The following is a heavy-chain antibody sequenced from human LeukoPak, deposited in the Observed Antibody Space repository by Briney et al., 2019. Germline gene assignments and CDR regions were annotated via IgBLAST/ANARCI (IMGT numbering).Heavy chain of an antibody. V-gene: IGHV3-21*01. Sequence: PGGSLGLSCAASGFTFSSYSMNWVRQAPGKGLEWVSSISSSSSYIYYADSVKGRFTISRDNAKNSLYLQMNSLRAEDTAVYYCARDPGDSSSYYFDYWGQGTLVTVSS. CDR1: GFTFSSYS. CDR2: ISSSSSYI. D-gene: IGHD6-13*01. CDR3: ARDPGDSSSYYFDY. J-gene: IGHJ4*02.